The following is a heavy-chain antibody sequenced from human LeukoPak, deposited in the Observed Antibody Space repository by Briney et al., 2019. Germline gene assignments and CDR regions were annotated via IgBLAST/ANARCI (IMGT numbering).Heavy chain of an antibody. CDR1: GFTFSNSA. D-gene: IGHD6-19*01. J-gene: IGHJ4*02. Sequence: PGGSLRLSCAASGFTFSNSAMSWVRQAPGKGLEWVSTLSGSGITTYYADSVKGRFTISRDNSKNTLYLQMNTLRAEDSALYYCAKGIYSSGWSYFDSWGQGTLVTVSS. V-gene: IGHV3-23*01. CDR2: LSGSGITT. CDR3: AKGIYSSGWSYFDS.